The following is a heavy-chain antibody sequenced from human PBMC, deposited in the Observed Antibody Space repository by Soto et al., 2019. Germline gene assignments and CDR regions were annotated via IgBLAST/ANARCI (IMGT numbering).Heavy chain of an antibody. CDR1: GYTFTGYY. Sequence: ASVKVSCKASGYTFTGYYMHWVRQAPGQGLEWMGWINPNSGGTNYAQEFQGRVTMTRDTSISTAYMELSRLRSDDTAVYYCARGGGEMATIIAFYYYYGMDVWGQGTTVTVSS. D-gene: IGHD5-12*01. CDR3: ARGGGEMATIIAFYYYYGMDV. CDR2: INPNSGGT. V-gene: IGHV1-2*02. J-gene: IGHJ6*02.